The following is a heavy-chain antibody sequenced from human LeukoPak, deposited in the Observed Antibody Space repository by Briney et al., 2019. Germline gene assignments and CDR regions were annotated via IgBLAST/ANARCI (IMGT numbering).Heavy chain of an antibody. V-gene: IGHV4-34*01. CDR2: INHSGST. CDR3: ARGRRVTMVREVIGGMDV. Sequence: PSETLSLTCAVYGGSFSGYYWSWIRQSPGKGLEWIGEINHSGSTNYNPSLKSRVTISLDTSKNQFSLKLSSVTAADTAMYYCARGRRVTMVREVIGGMDVWGQGTTVTVSS. CDR1: GGSFSGYY. D-gene: IGHD3-10*01. J-gene: IGHJ6*02.